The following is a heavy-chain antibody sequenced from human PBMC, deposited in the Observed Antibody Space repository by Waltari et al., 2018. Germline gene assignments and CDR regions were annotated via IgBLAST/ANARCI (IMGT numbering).Heavy chain of an antibody. CDR3: AKGTGRHEEHIVVVGIRVDY. J-gene: IGHJ4*02. Sequence: EVQLLESGGGLVQPGGSLRLSCAASGFTFSRYAMSWVRQAPGKGLEWVSAMSGSGGSTYYADSVKGRFTISRDDSKNTLYLQMNSLRAEDTAVYYCAKGTGRHEEHIVVVGIRVDYWGQGTLVTVSS. CDR2: MSGSGGST. CDR1: GFTFSRYA. D-gene: IGHD2-21*01. V-gene: IGHV3-23*01.